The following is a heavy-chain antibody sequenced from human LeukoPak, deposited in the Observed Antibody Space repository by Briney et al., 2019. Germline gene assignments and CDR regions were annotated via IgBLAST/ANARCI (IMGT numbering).Heavy chain of an antibody. Sequence: ASVKASCKAVGYTFANYDIIWVRQAAGQGLEWLGWMNPNSGNTGHAQTLQGRVTMTRNTSISTAYLELSSLRLEDTAVYYCARVFGKSTAAGPALGYWGQGILVTVSS. CDR1: GYTFANYD. CDR3: ARVFGKSTAAGPALGY. D-gene: IGHD6-25*01. J-gene: IGHJ4*02. V-gene: IGHV1-8*01. CDR2: MNPNSGNT.